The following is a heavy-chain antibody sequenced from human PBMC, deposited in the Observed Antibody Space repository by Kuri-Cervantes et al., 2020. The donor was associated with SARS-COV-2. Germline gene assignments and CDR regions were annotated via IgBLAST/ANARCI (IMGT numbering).Heavy chain of an antibody. V-gene: IGHV3-23*03. D-gene: IGHD3-10*01. CDR1: GFTFSSYA. CDR2: IYSGGSST. CDR3: AKDPGFRELLYYFDY. J-gene: IGHJ4*02. Sequence: ETLSLTCAASGFTFSSYAMSWVRQAPGKGLEWVSVIYSGGSSTYYADSVKGRFTISRDNSKNTLYLQMNSLRAEDTAVYYCAKDPGFRELLYYFDYWGQGTLVTVSS.